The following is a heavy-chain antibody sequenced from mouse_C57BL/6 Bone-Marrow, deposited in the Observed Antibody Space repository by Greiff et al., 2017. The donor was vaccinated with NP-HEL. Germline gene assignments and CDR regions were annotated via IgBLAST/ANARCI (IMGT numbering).Heavy chain of an antibody. CDR1: GFTFSDFY. CDR3: ARGIYYDSVWYFDV. J-gene: IGHJ1*03. CDR2: SRNKANDYTT. V-gene: IGHV7-1*01. D-gene: IGHD2-4*01. Sequence: EVQLVESGGGLVQSGRSLRLSCATSGFTFSDFYMEWVRQAPGKGLEWIAASRNKANDYTTEYSASVKGRFIVSRDTSQSILYLQMNALRAEDTAIYYCARGIYYDSVWYFDVWGTGTTVTVSS.